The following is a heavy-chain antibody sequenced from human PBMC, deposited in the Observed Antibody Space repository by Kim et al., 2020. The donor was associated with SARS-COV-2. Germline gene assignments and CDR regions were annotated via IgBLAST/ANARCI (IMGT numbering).Heavy chain of an antibody. J-gene: IGHJ5*02. V-gene: IGHV1-24*01. Sequence: ASVKVSCKVSGYTLTELSMHWVRQAPGKGLEWMGGFDPEDGETIYAQKFQGRVTMTEDTSTDTAYMELSSLRSEDTAVYYCATSAAAGRLYWFDPWGQGTVVTVSS. D-gene: IGHD6-13*01. CDR3: ATSAAAGRLYWFDP. CDR2: FDPEDGET. CDR1: GYTLTELS.